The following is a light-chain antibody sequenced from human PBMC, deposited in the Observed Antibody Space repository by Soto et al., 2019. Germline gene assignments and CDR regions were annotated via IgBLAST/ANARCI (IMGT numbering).Light chain of an antibody. CDR1: QGISSY. V-gene: IGKV1-27*01. CDR3: QKYSSVIT. Sequence: DIQMTQSPSSLSASVGDRVTITCRASQGISSYLAWYQQKLGKVPKLLISAASTLQSGVPSRFSGSGSGTEFTHTMSSLQPEDVATYYCQKYSSVITFGQGTRLEIK. J-gene: IGKJ5*01. CDR2: AAS.